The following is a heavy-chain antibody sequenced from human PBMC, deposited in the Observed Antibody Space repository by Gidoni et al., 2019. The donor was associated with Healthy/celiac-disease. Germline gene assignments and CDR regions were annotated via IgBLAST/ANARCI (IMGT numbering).Heavy chain of an antibody. Sequence: QVQRVESGGGVVQPGRALRLSCAAAGVSFSSYGMHWVRQAPGKGREWVAVIWYDGSNKYYADSVKGRFTISRDNSKNTLYLQMNSLRAEDTAVYYFARPTHYYDSSGPDYWGQGTLVTVSS. CDR1: GVSFSSYG. D-gene: IGHD3-22*01. CDR2: IWYDGSNK. J-gene: IGHJ4*02. V-gene: IGHV3-33*01. CDR3: ARPTHYYDSSGPDY.